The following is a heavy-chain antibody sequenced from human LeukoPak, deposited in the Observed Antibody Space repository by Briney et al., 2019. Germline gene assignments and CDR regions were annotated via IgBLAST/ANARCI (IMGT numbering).Heavy chain of an antibody. D-gene: IGHD2-2*01. J-gene: IGHJ6*03. CDR2: ISAYNGNT. CDR1: GYTFTSYG. V-gene: IGHV1-18*01. Sequence: ASVKVSCKASGYTFTSYGISWVRQAPGQGLEWMGWISAYNGNTNYAQKLQGRVTMTTDTSTSTAYMELRSLRSDDTAVYYCARAIVVVPAAGAGYYYYYMDVWGKGTTVTVSS. CDR3: ARAIVVVPAAGAGYYYYYMDV.